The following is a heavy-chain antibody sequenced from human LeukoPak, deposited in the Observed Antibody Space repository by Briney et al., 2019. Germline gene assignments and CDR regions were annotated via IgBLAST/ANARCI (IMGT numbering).Heavy chain of an antibody. CDR3: ARGRGGTNLRHFDY. CDR2: MNPNSGNT. J-gene: IGHJ4*02. D-gene: IGHD2-15*01. Sequence: ASVKVSCKASGYTFTSYDINWVRQATGHGLEWMGWMNPNSGNTGYAQKFQGRVTMTRNTSISTAYMELSSLRSEDTAVYYCARGRGGTNLRHFDYWGQGTLVTVSS. V-gene: IGHV1-8*01. CDR1: GYTFTSYD.